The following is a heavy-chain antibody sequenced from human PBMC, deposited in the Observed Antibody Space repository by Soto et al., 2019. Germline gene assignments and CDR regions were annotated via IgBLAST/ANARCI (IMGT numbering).Heavy chain of an antibody. CDR2: INHSGST. V-gene: IGHV4-34*01. CDR1: GGSFSGYY. J-gene: IGHJ5*02. Sequence: SETLSLTCAVYGGSFSGYYWSWIRQPPGKGLEWIGEINHSGSTNYNPSLKSRVTISVDTSKNQFSLKLSSVTAADTAVYYCARGVRFDPWGQGTLVTVSS. CDR3: ARGVRFDP.